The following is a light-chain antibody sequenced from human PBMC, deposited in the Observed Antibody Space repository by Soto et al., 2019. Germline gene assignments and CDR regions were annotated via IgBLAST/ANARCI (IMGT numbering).Light chain of an antibody. Sequence: SYELTQPPSVSVAPGETARISCGGNNIGSKGVHWYQQKPRQAPVLVIYSDTDLPPVIPERFSGSNSANMATLTISRVEAGDEADYYCQVWDSGSAHVLFGGGTQLTVL. CDR2: SDT. CDR1: NIGSKG. V-gene: IGLV3-21*01. J-gene: IGLJ7*01. CDR3: QVWDSGSAHVL.